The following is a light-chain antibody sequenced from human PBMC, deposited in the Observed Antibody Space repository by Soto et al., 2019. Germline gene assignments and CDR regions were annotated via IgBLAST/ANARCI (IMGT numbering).Light chain of an antibody. CDR2: GSS. J-gene: IGKJ2*01. CDR1: QSVSNKY. CDR3: QQYGSSPPYT. V-gene: IGKV3-20*01. Sequence: EVVLTQSPGTLSLSPGERATLSCRASQSVSNKYLAWYQQKPGQAHRLLLFGSSDRATGIPDRFSGSGSRTDLPLTISRLEPEDFAVYYCQQYGSSPPYTFGQGTKLEIK.